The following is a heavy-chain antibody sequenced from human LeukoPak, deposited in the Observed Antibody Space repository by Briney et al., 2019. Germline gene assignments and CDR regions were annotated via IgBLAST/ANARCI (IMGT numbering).Heavy chain of an antibody. J-gene: IGHJ6*02. CDR1: GFTFRSYA. CDR2: ISDSDSGT. Sequence: GGSLRLSCAASGFTFRSYAMSWVRQAPGKGLEWVSAISDSDSGTYYADSVKGRFTISRDNSKNTLYLQMNSLRAEDTALYYCAKGYGYSSSWTSNYYFYGLDVWGQGTTVTVSS. CDR3: AKGYGYSSSWTSNYYFYGLDV. D-gene: IGHD6-13*01. V-gene: IGHV3-23*01.